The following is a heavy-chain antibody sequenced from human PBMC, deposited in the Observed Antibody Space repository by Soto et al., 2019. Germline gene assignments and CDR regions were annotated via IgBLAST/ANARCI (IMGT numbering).Heavy chain of an antibody. CDR2: MSFDATDA. V-gene: IGHV3-30*18. J-gene: IGHJ6*02. D-gene: IGHD6-6*01. CDR3: AKRERKISSSSYYYGMDV. CDR1: GFTFSSYG. Sequence: GGSLRLSCAASGFTFSSYGMHWVRQAPGKGLEWVALMSFDATDAYYADSVKGRFTISRDNSKNTLYLQINSLRGEDTAVYYCAKRERKISSSSYYYGMDVWGQGTTVTVSS.